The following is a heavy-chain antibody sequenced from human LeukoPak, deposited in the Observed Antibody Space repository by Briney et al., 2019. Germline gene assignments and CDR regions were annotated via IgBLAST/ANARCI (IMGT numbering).Heavy chain of an antibody. CDR2: IIPIFGTA. CDR1: GGTFSSYA. CDR3: AFLVVAATDYFDY. D-gene: IGHD2-15*01. J-gene: IGHJ4*02. Sequence: SVKVSCKASGGTFSSYAISWVRQAPGQGLEWMGGIIPIFGTANYAQKFQGRVTITADESTSTAYMELSSLRSEDTAVYYCAFLVVAATDYFDYWGQGTLVTVSS. V-gene: IGHV1-69*13.